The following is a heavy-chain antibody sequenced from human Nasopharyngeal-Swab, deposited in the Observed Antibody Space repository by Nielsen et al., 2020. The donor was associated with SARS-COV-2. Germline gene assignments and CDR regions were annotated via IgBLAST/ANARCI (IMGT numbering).Heavy chain of an antibody. CDR2: INHSRST. CDR1: GGSFSGYY. D-gene: IGHD3-10*01. Sequence: LSLTCAVYGGSFSGYYWSWIRQPPGKGLEWIGEINHSRSTNYNPSLKSRVTISVDTSKNQFSLKLSSVTAADTAVYYCARDGGSGSYYNWGPYYYYGMDVWGQGTTVTVSS. J-gene: IGHJ6*02. CDR3: ARDGGSGSYYNWGPYYYYGMDV. V-gene: IGHV4-34*01.